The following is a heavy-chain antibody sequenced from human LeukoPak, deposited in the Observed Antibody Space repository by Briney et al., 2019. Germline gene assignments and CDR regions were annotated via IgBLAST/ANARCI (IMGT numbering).Heavy chain of an antibody. D-gene: IGHD7-27*01. CDR3: ARGPYAWGYIDY. CDR1: GGSISSGDYY. Sequence: SETLSLTCTVSGGSISSGDYYWSWIRQPPGKGLEWIGYIYYSGSTYYNPSLKSRVTISVDTSKNQFSLKLSSVTAADTAVYYCARGPYAWGYIDYWGQGTLVTVSS. J-gene: IGHJ4*02. V-gene: IGHV4-30-4*08. CDR2: IYYSGST.